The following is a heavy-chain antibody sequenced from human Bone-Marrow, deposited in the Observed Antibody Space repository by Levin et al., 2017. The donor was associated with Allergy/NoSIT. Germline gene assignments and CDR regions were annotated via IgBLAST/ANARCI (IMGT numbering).Heavy chain of an antibody. CDR2: ISWNSGSI. V-gene: IGHV3-9*01. J-gene: IGHJ4*02. D-gene: IGHD3-10*01. CDR3: AKDMRAVIWPHSIDY. Sequence: SLKISCAASGFTFDDYAMHWVRQAPGKGLEWVSGISWNSGSIGYADSVKGRFTISRDNAKNSLYLQMNSLRAEDTALYYCAKDMRAVIWPHSIDYWGQGTLVTVSS. CDR1: GFTFDDYA.